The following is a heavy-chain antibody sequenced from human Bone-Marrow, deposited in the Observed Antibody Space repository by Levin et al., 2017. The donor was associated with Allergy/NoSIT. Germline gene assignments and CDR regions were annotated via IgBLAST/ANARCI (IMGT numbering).Heavy chain of an antibody. CDR3: AKDIYGWAFDI. J-gene: IGHJ3*02. Sequence: GGSLRLSCVVSGFTLSGNAMSWVRQAPGKGPEWVSGLGSDGKTWYAGSVRGRFTISRDNTKSTLYLQMNSLRGDDTALYYCAKDIYGWAFDIWGPGTMVTVSS. CDR2: LGSDGKT. CDR1: GFTLSGNA. D-gene: IGHD2/OR15-2a*01. V-gene: IGHV3-23*01.